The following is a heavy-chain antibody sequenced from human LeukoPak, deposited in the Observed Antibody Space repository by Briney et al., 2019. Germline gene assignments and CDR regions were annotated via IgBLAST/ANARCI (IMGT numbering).Heavy chain of an antibody. J-gene: IGHJ6*02. CDR2: ISYDGSNK. CDR3: AKEKGIYCSSIDCSPGMDV. V-gene: IGHV3-30*18. CDR1: GFTFSNYG. D-gene: IGHD2-2*01. Sequence: GESLKISCAASGFTFSNYGMHWVRQAPGKGLEWVAVISYDGSNKYYADSVKGRFTFSRDNSKNTLYLQMSNLRAEDTAVYYCAKEKGIYCSSIDCSPGMDVWGQGTTVTVSS.